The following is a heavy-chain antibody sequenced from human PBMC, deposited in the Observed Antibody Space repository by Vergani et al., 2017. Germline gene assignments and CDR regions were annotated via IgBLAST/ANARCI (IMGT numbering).Heavy chain of an antibody. CDR3: AREMTCSSTSCYSGPFDI. V-gene: IGHV4-59*01. Sequence: QVQLQESGPGLVKPSETLSLTCTVSGGSISSYYWSWIRQHPGKGLEWIGYIYYSGSTNYNPSLKSRVTISVDTSKNQFSLKLSSVTAADTAVYYCAREMTCSSTSCYSGPFDIWGQGTMVTVSS. D-gene: IGHD2-2*01. CDR2: IYYSGST. CDR1: GGSISSYY. J-gene: IGHJ3*02.